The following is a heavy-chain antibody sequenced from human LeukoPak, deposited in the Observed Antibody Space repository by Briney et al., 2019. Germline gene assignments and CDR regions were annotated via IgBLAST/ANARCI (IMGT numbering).Heavy chain of an antibody. CDR3: ARRRGYSYGRNNYYFDY. CDR2: INRDGSEK. Sequence: RPGGSLRLSCAASGFNFSNYWMSWVRQTPGKGLEWVANINRDGSEKYYVDSVEGQFTISRDNAKNSLFLQMNSLRVEDTAVYHCARRRGYSYGRNNYYFDYWGQGTLVTVSS. CDR1: GFNFSNYW. J-gene: IGHJ4*02. D-gene: IGHD5-18*01. V-gene: IGHV3-7*03.